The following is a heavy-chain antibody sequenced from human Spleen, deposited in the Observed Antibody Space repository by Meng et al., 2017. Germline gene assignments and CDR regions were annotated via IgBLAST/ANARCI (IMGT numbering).Heavy chain of an antibody. CDR3: ARTGIAAAGTLPQLDMSLNWFDP. CDR1: GFTFGSYS. Sequence: ETLSLTCVASGFTFGSYSMSWVRQAPGKGLEWVSCISSSSSYIYYANSVKGRFTISRDNAKNSLYLQMNSLRAEDTAVYYCARTGIAAAGTLPQLDMSLNWFDPWGQGTLVTVSS. V-gene: IGHV3-21*01. J-gene: IGHJ5*02. CDR2: ISSSSSYI. D-gene: IGHD6-13*01.